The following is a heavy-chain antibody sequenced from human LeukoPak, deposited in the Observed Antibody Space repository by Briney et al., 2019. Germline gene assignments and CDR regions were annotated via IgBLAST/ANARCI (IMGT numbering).Heavy chain of an antibody. Sequence: GESLKISCQGSGYRFTNYWIGWVRQMPGKGLEWMGIIYPGNSDIRYSPSFQGRVTISADKSISTTYLQWSSLKASDTAMYYCARHEIGGTDYWGQGTLVTVSS. J-gene: IGHJ4*02. CDR2: IYPGNSDI. CDR3: ARHEIGGTDY. CDR1: GYRFTNYW. D-gene: IGHD3-16*01. V-gene: IGHV5-51*01.